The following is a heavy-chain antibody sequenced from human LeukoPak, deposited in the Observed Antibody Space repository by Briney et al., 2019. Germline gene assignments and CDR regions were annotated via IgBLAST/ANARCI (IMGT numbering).Heavy chain of an antibody. D-gene: IGHD6-13*01. J-gene: IGHJ4*02. V-gene: IGHV3-30*18. Sequence: PGGSLRLSCAASGFTFSSYGMHWVRQAPGKGLEWVAVISYDGSNKYYADSVKGRFTISRDNSKNTLYLQMNSLRAEDTAVYYCAKDLRGIAAAGLDYWGQGTLVTVSS. CDR3: AKDLRGIAAAGLDY. CDR2: ISYDGSNK. CDR1: GFTFSSYG.